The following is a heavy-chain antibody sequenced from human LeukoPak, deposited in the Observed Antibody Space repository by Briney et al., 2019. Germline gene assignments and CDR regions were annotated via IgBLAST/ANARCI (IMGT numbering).Heavy chain of an antibody. CDR1: GGSISSYY. V-gene: IGHV4-59*01. Sequence: PSETLFLTCTVSGGSISSYYWSWIRQPPGKGLEWIGYIYYSGSTNYNPSLKSRVTISVDTSKNQFSLKLSSVTAADTAVYYCARDPGYSSSWYWGYYGMDVWGQGTTVTVSS. CDR2: IYYSGST. J-gene: IGHJ6*02. D-gene: IGHD6-13*01. CDR3: ARDPGYSSSWYWGYYGMDV.